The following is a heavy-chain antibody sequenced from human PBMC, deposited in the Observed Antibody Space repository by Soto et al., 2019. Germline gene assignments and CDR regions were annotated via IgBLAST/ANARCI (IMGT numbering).Heavy chain of an antibody. V-gene: IGHV4-59*08. J-gene: IGHJ6*02. D-gene: IGHD3-10*01. CDR3: ARHGFGPLHGLVDV. CDR2: IMYSGYS. Sequence: QVQLQESCPGLVKPSETLSLTCTVSGDSLTNYYCSWFRQPPGKGLEWIGYIMYSGYSAYNLSLKRRVTMSMDTSKTQFSLMLESVTATDTAVYYCARHGFGPLHGLVDVWGQGTTVIVSS. CDR1: GDSLTNYY.